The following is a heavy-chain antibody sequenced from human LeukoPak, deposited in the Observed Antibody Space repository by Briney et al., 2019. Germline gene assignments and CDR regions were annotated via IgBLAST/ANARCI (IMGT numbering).Heavy chain of an antibody. V-gene: IGHV3-23*01. Sequence: PGRSLRLSCAASGFTFSSYGMHWVRQAPGKGLEWVSSISPSNISSYYADSVRGRFTISRDNSKNTLYLQMNSLRAEDTAVYYCAKDLTAVADNWFDPWGQGTLVTVSS. J-gene: IGHJ5*02. CDR1: GFTFSSYG. CDR3: AKDLTAVADNWFDP. D-gene: IGHD6-19*01. CDR2: ISPSNISS.